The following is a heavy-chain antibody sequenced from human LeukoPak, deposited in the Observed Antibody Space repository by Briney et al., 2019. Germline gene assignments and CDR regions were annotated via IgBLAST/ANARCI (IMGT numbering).Heavy chain of an antibody. CDR1: GGSISSYY. J-gene: IGHJ3*02. V-gene: IGHV4-59*01. CDR3: ARDRYYYDSTGYAFDI. CDR2: IYYSGST. Sequence: SETLSHTCTVSGGSISSYYWSWIRQPPGKGLEWIGYIYYSGSTNYNPSLKSRVTISVDTSKNQFSLKLSSVTAADTAVYYCARDRYYYDSTGYAFDIWGQGTMVTVSS. D-gene: IGHD3-22*01.